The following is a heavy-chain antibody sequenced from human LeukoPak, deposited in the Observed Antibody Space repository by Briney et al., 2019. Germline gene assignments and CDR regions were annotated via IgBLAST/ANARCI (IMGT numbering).Heavy chain of an antibody. Sequence: SETLSLTCAVAGGPLTSYYWSWIRQPPGKGLEWIGFIYYRGSTNYNPSLESRVTISVDTSKNQFSLKLSSVTAADTAVYYCARGRKELYYDLLTGYSDAFDIWGQGTMVTVSS. D-gene: IGHD3-9*01. CDR3: ARGRKELYYDLLTGYSDAFDI. CDR2: IYYRGST. CDR1: GGPLTSYY. J-gene: IGHJ3*02. V-gene: IGHV4-59*08.